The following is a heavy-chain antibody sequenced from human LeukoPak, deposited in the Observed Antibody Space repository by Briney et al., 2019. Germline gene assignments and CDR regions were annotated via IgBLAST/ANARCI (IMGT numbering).Heavy chain of an antibody. Sequence: PAETLTLTCAASGSIFSSYWWNWIRQAPGKGLEWVSCISSSGSTKYYADSVKARFTISRDNAKYSLYLQMNSLRAEDTARYYCAKGGTSFSFDYWGQGTLVTAS. CDR1: GSIFSSYW. J-gene: IGHJ4*02. CDR2: ISSSGSTK. V-gene: IGHV3-48*04. D-gene: IGHD4-23*01. CDR3: AKGGTSFSFDY.